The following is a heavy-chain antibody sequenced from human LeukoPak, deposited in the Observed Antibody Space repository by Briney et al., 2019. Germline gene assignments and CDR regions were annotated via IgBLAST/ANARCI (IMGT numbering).Heavy chain of an antibody. Sequence: GESLKTSCKGSGYVLTNYWIALVRQMPGKGLEWMGIIYPDDSDARYSPSFQGQVTISADKSISTAYLQWNRLKASDTAMYYCARQGRGAVAGPMDVWGQGTAVTVSS. V-gene: IGHV5-51*01. J-gene: IGHJ6*02. CDR1: GYVLTNYW. D-gene: IGHD6-19*01. CDR2: IYPDDSDA. CDR3: ARQGRGAVAGPMDV.